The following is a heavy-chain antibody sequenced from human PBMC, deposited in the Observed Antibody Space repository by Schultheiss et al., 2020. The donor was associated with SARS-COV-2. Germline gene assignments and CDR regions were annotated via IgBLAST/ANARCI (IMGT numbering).Heavy chain of an antibody. J-gene: IGHJ5*02. Sequence: GESLKISCAASGFTFSSYAMHWVRQAPGKGLEWVSAISGSGGSTYYADSVKGRFTISRDKSKNTLYLQMNSLRAEDTAVYYCAKDLRYYDSSGPAAVDWFDPWGQGTLVTVSS. CDR2: ISGSGGST. D-gene: IGHD3-22*01. CDR1: GFTFSSYA. V-gene: IGHV3-23*01. CDR3: AKDLRYYDSSGPAAVDWFDP.